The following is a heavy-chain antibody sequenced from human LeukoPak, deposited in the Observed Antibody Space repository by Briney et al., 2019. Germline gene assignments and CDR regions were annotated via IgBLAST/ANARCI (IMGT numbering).Heavy chain of an antibody. CDR1: GFILNNYW. CDR3: ARIGYSSSSFDY. D-gene: IGHD6-6*01. J-gene: IGHJ4*02. Sequence: PGGSLRLSCAASGFILNNYWMSWVRQAPGKGLEWVANINQDGSVKYYVDSVKGRFTISRDNAKNSQYLEMNSLRAEDTGVYYCARIGYSSSSFDYWGQGTLVTVSS. V-gene: IGHV3-7*01. CDR2: INQDGSVK.